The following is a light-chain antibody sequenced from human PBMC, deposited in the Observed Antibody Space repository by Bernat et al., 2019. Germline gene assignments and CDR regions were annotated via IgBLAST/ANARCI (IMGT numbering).Light chain of an antibody. CDR3: CSSAGSSYV. CDR1: SSDVGSYNL. CDR2: EGS. V-gene: IGLV2-23*01. Sequence: QSALTQPASVSGSPGQSITISCTGTSSDVGSYNLVSWYQQHPGKAPKLMIYEGSKRPSGVSNPFSGSKSGNTASLTISGLQAEDEADYYCCSSAGSSYVFGTRTKVTVL. J-gene: IGLJ1*01.